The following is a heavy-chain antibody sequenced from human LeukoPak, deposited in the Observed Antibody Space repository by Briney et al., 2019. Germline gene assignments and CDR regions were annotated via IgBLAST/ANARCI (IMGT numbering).Heavy chain of an antibody. D-gene: IGHD1-26*01. J-gene: IGHJ5*02. CDR3: GRRRGKWDVNWFHP. CDR2: LYYDGRT. Sequence: SETLSLTCTVFGDSVSSSNYYWAWFRQPPGKGLDWIGSLYYDGRTYYSPSLESRVTVSVDTSKNQFALKLTSVTAADTAVYYWGRRRGKWDVNWFHPWGPGTLVTVSS. V-gene: IGHV4-39*01. CDR1: GDSVSSSNYY.